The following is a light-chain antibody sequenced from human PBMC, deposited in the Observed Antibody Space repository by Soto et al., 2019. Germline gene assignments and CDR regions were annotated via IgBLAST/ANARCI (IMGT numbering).Light chain of an antibody. Sequence: EIVLTKSPGTLSVSPGERVTLSCRASQSVSSSFITWYQQKPGQAPRLLISGASSRATGIPDKFSGSGSGTDFTLTISRMEPADFAVYFCQLYGTFGQGTKVELK. CDR2: GAS. V-gene: IGKV3-20*01. J-gene: IGKJ1*01. CDR1: QSVSSSF. CDR3: QLYGT.